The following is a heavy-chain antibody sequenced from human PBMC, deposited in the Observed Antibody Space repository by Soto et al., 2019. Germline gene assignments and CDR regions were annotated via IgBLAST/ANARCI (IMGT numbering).Heavy chain of an antibody. Sequence: PGGSLRLSCAASGFILSTHGMSWVRQAPGKGPEWVSHISSSGRTISYADSVKGRFTISRDNANNSLYLQMDSLRADDTAVYYCARGNRGFGFWFDSWGQGTPVTVSS. V-gene: IGHV3-48*04. CDR1: GFILSTHG. D-gene: IGHD3-16*01. J-gene: IGHJ5*01. CDR2: ISSSGRTI. CDR3: ARGNRGFGFWFDS.